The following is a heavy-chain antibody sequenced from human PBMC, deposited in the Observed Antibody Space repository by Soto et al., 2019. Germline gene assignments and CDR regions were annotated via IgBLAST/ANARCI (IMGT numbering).Heavy chain of an antibody. D-gene: IGHD5-12*01. J-gene: IGHJ4*02. CDR1: GFTFSSYA. CDR2: ISSNGGST. CDR3: VKDQGGYSGYEFDY. Sequence: GGSRRLSCSASGFTFSSYAMHWVRQAPGKGLEYVSAISSNGGSTYYADSVKGRFTISRDNSKNTLYLQMSSLRAEDTAVYYCVKDQGGYSGYEFDYWGQGTLITVSS. V-gene: IGHV3-64D*06.